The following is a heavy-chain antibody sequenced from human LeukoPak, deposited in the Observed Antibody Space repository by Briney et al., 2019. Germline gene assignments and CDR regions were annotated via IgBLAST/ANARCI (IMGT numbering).Heavy chain of an antibody. CDR1: GFTFTSYE. D-gene: IGHD6-19*01. J-gene: IGHJ4*02. Sequence: PGGSLRLSCAASGFTFTSYEMNWVRQAPGKGLEWVSYISSTGNTLYYADSVKGRFTISRDNAKNSLYLQMNSLRADDTAVYYCARGRQWLVPFDYWGQGTLVTVSS. CDR2: ISSTGNTL. V-gene: IGHV3-48*03. CDR3: ARGRQWLVPFDY.